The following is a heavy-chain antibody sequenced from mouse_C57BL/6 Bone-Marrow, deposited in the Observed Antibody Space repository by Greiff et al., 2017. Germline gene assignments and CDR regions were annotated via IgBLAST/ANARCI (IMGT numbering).Heavy chain of an antibody. CDR1: GFTFSSYA. J-gene: IGHJ2*01. CDR2: ISSGGSYT. V-gene: IGHV5-6*01. CDR3: ARLYDGYSFDY. D-gene: IGHD2-3*01. Sequence: EVKLVESGGDLVKPGGSLTLSCAASGFTFSSYAMSWVRQTPDKRLEWVVTISSGGSYTYYPASVKGRFPISRDNAKNTLYLQMSSLKSEDTAMYYCARLYDGYSFDYWGQGTTLTVSS.